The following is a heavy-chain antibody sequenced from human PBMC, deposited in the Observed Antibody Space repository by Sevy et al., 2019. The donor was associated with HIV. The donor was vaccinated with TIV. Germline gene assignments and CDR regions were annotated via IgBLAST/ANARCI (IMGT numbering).Heavy chain of an antibody. Sequence: ASVKVSCKASGGTFSSYAISWVRQAPGQGLEWMGGIIPIFGTANYAQKFQGRVTITADESTSTAYMELSSLRSEDTAVYYCAREYCSGGSCYGAGGMDVWGQGTTATVSS. J-gene: IGHJ6*02. V-gene: IGHV1-69*13. CDR2: IIPIFGTA. CDR3: AREYCSGGSCYGAGGMDV. D-gene: IGHD2-15*01. CDR1: GGTFSSYA.